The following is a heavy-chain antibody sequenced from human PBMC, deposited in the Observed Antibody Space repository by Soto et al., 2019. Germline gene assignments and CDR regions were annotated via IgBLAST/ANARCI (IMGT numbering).Heavy chain of an antibody. D-gene: IGHD4-4*01. J-gene: IGHJ6*03. V-gene: IGHV1-69*02. Sequence: SVKVSCKASGGTFSSYTISWVRQAPGQGLEWMGRIIPILGIANYAQKFQGRVTITADKSTSTAYMELSSLRSEDTAVYYCARGGARGNYETYYYYYYMDVRGKGTTVTVSS. CDR1: GGTFSSYT. CDR3: ARGGARGNYETYYYYYYMDV. CDR2: IIPILGIA.